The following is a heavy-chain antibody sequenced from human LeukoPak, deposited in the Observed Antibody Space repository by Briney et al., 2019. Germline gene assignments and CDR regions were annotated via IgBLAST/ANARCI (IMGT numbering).Heavy chain of an antibody. V-gene: IGHV3-23*01. CDR3: AKDFGYSYGWVDY. J-gene: IGHJ4*02. CDR1: GFTFSSYA. D-gene: IGHD5-18*01. Sequence: GGSLRLSCAASGFTFSSYAMSWVRQAPGKGLEWVSTISGNGAQTFSAGSVKGRFTISRDNSRTTLYLQMNNLRAEDTALYYCAKDFGYSYGWVDYWGQGILVTVSS. CDR2: ISGNGAQT.